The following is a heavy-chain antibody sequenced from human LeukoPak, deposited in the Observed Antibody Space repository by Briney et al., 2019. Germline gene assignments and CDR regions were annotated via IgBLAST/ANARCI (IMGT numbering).Heavy chain of an antibody. CDR3: ARDSDYVWGSYRSPSYYFDY. J-gene: IGHJ4*02. D-gene: IGHD3-16*02. CDR2: INPSGGST. CDR1: GYTFTSYY. Sequence: ASVKVSCKASGYTFTSYYMHWVRQAPGQGLEWMGIINPSGGSTSYAQKFQGRVTMTRDMSTSTVYMELSSLRSEDTAVYYCARDSDYVWGSYRSPSYYFDYWGQGTLVTVSS. V-gene: IGHV1-46*01.